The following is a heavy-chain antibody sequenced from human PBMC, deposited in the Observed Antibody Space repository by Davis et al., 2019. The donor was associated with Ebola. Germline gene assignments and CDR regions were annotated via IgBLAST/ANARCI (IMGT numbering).Heavy chain of an antibody. J-gene: IGHJ6*02. Sequence: ASVKVSCKASGYTFTSYGISWVRQAPGQGLEWMGWISAYNGNTNYAQKLQGRVTMTTDTSTSTAYMELRSLRSDDTAVYYCARDLRTSYYDSSGYYGYYYGMDVWGQGTTVTVSS. V-gene: IGHV1-18*01. CDR3: ARDLRTSYYDSSGYYGYYYGMDV. CDR1: GYTFTSYG. CDR2: ISAYNGNT. D-gene: IGHD3-22*01.